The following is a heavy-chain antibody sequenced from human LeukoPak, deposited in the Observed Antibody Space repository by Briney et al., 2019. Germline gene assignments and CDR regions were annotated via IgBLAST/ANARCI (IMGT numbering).Heavy chain of an antibody. V-gene: IGHV3-11*04. D-gene: IGHD3-3*01. CDR2: ISSSSSTI. CDR3: ARGGTYDFWSGYYRPFDY. Sequence: PGGSLRLSCAASGFTFSDYYMSWIRQAPGKGLEWVSYISSSSSTIYYADSVKGRFTISRDNAKNSLYLQMNSLRAEDTAVYYCARGGTYDFWSGYYRPFDYWGQGTLVTVSS. CDR1: GFTFSDYY. J-gene: IGHJ4*02.